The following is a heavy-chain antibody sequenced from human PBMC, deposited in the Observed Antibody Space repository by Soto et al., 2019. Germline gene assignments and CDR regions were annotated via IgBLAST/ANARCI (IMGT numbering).Heavy chain of an antibody. CDR3: ARVASYDSSGPHFDY. J-gene: IGHJ4*02. V-gene: IGHV1-18*01. CDR1: GYTFTSYG. Sequence: QVQLVQSGAEVKKPGASVKVSCKASGYTFTSYGISWVRQAPGQGLEWMGWISAYNGNTNYAQKLQGRVTMTTDTSTSTAYMELRSLRSDDTAVYSCARVASYDSSGPHFDYWGQGTLVTVSS. CDR2: ISAYNGNT. D-gene: IGHD3-22*01.